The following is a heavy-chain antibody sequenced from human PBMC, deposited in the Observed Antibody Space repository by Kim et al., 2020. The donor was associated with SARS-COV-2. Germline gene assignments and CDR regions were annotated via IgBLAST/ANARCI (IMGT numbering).Heavy chain of an antibody. J-gene: IGHJ4*02. V-gene: IGHV4-59*08. Sequence: PSLKSRVHMAVDTAKNQFSLKLSSVPAADTAVYYCARQDSSSWYYFDYWGQVTLVTVSS. D-gene: IGHD6-13*01. CDR3: ARQDSSSWYYFDY.